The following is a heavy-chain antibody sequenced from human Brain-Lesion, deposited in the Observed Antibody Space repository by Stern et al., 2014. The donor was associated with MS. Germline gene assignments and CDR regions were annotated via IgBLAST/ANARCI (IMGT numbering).Heavy chain of an antibody. J-gene: IGHJ4*02. CDR2: IHPSGVA. V-gene: IGHV4-61*02. CDR1: GGSISSGSDY. CDR3: ASGYRIFDY. Sequence: QLQLQESGPGLVKPSQTLSLTCTVSGGSISSGSDYWSWLRQPVGKGLEWVGRIHPSGVAFYTPSLKSRVTISTVTPMNQFSLELNSATAADTAIYYCASGYRIFDYWGQGILVTVSS. D-gene: IGHD5-18*01.